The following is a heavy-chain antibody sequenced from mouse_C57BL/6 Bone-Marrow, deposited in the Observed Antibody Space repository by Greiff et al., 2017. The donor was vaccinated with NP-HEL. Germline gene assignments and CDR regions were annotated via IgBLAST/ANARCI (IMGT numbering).Heavy chain of an antibody. D-gene: IGHD1-1*01. V-gene: IGHV14-4*01. J-gene: IGHJ3*01. CDR3: TTLITTVVAPFAY. Sequence: VQLQQSGAELVRPGASVKLSCTASGFNIKDDYMHWVKQRPEQGLEWIGWIDPENGDTEYASKFQGKATITADTSSNTAYLQLSSLTSEDTAVYYCTTLITTVVAPFAYWCQGTLVTVSA. CDR1: GFNIKDDY. CDR2: IDPENGDT.